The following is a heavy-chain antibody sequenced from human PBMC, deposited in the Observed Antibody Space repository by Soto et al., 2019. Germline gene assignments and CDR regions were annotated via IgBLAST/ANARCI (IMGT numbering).Heavy chain of an antibody. CDR3: AGTYGDYVADY. V-gene: IGHV4-39*01. J-gene: IGHJ4*02. Sequence: QLQLQESGPGLVKPSETLSLTCTVSGGSISSSSYYWGWIRQPPGKGLEWIGSIYYSGSTYYNPSLKSRVTISVDTSENQFSLKLSSVTAADTAVYYCAGTYGDYVADYWGQGTLVTVSS. D-gene: IGHD4-17*01. CDR1: GGSISSSSYY. CDR2: IYYSGST.